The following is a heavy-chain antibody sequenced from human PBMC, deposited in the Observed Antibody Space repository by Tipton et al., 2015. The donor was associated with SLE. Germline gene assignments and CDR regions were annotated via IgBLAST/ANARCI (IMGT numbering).Heavy chain of an antibody. V-gene: IGHV4-59*01. D-gene: IGHD2-15*01. CDR3: ARDRYCGGGSCFDWFFDL. CDR1: GGSISGYS. CDR2: IYHSGST. Sequence: TLSLTCTVSGGSISGYSWSWVRQPPGKGLEWIGYIYHSGSTNYNPSPKSRVTMSVDTSENQFSLKLTSVTAADTAVYYCARDRYCGGGSCFDWFFDLWGRGTLVTVSS. J-gene: IGHJ2*01.